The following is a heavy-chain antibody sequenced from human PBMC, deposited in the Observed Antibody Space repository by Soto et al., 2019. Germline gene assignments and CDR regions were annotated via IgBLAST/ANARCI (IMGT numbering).Heavy chain of an antibody. Sequence: SETLSLTCAFSVYSISSGYYWGWIRQPPGKGLEWIGSIYHSGSTYYNPSLKSRVTISVDTSKNQFSLKLSSVTAADTAVYYCARDCRPTGCPLEHLGQGTLVIVS. V-gene: IGHV4-38-2*02. CDR1: VYSISSGYY. J-gene: IGHJ4*02. D-gene: IGHD6-19*01. CDR2: IYHSGST. CDR3: ARDCRPTGCPLEH.